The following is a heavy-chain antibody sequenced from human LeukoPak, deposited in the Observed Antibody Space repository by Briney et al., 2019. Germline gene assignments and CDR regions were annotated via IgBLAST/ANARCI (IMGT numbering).Heavy chain of an antibody. D-gene: IGHD1-26*01. V-gene: IGHV1-18*01. CDR2: ISAYNGNT. CDR1: GYTFTSYG. Sequence: ASVKVSCKASGYTFTSYGISWVRQAPGQGLEWMGWISAYNGNTNYAQKLQGRVTMSTDASTSTAYMELSSLRSEDTAVYYCASFVRWDPFDYWGQGTLVTVSS. J-gene: IGHJ4*02. CDR3: ASFVRWDPFDY.